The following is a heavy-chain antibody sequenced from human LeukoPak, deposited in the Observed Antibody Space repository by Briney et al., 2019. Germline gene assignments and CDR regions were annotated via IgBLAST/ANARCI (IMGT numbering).Heavy chain of an antibody. CDR2: INPGGSSI. Sequence: GGSLRLSCAAPGFTFSGAWMHWVRQVPGKGLVWVARINPGGSSITYADSVKGRFTISRDNAKNTLYLQMDSLRAEDTGVYYCARSNQADDYWGQGTLVTVSS. CDR3: ARSNQADDY. CDR1: GFTFSGAW. V-gene: IGHV3-74*01. J-gene: IGHJ4*02. D-gene: IGHD1-14*01.